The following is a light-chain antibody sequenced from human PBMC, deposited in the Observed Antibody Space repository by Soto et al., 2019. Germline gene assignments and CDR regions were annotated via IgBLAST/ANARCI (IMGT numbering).Light chain of an antibody. Sequence: QPVLTQSPSASASLGTSVKLTCTLSSGHSTYAIAWHQQQPEKGPRYLMKLNSDGSHNKGDGIPDRFSGSSSGAERYLTISRLQYEDEADYYCQTWGTGIGVFGGGTKLTVL. CDR3: QTWGTGIGV. V-gene: IGLV4-69*01. CDR1: SGHSTYA. CDR2: LNSDGSH. J-gene: IGLJ3*02.